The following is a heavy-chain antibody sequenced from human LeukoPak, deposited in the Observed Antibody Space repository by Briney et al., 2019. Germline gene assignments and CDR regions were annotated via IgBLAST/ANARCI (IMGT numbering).Heavy chain of an antibody. CDR2: ISSSSSYI. J-gene: IGHJ4*02. D-gene: IGHD4-17*01. Sequence: GGSLRLSCAASGFTFSSYSMNWVRQAPGKGLEWVSSISSSSSYIYYADSVKGRFTISRDNAKNSLYLQMNSLRAEDTAVYYCARVTPRSVFYGDYDYWGQGTLVTVSS. CDR3: ARVTPRSVFYGDYDY. CDR1: GFTFSSYS. V-gene: IGHV3-21*01.